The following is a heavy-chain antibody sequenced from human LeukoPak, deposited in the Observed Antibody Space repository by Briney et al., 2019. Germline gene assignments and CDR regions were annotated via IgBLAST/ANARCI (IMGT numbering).Heavy chain of an antibody. V-gene: IGHV3-53*01. Sequence: GGSLRLSCAASGFTFSSYEMSWVRQAPGKGLEWVSFIYSGGNTYYADSVKGRFTISRDNSKNTVHLQMNSLRAEDTAMYYCARRAGDYSHPYDYWGQGTLVTVSS. CDR2: IYSGGNT. J-gene: IGHJ4*02. CDR3: ARRAGDYSHPYDY. D-gene: IGHD3-22*01. CDR1: GFTFSSYE.